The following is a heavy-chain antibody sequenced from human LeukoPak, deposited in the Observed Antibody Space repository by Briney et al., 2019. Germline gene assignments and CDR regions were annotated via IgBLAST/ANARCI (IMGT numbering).Heavy chain of an antibody. D-gene: IGHD1-26*01. Sequence: ASVKVSCKASGGTFSSYAISWVRQAPGQGLEWLGGIIPIFGTANYAQKFQGRVTITTDESTSTAYMELRSLRSDDTAVYYCARDWSARGIVGASDFLDYWGQGTLVTVSS. CDR2: IIPIFGTA. CDR1: GGTFSSYA. CDR3: ARDWSARGIVGASDFLDY. V-gene: IGHV1-69*05. J-gene: IGHJ4*02.